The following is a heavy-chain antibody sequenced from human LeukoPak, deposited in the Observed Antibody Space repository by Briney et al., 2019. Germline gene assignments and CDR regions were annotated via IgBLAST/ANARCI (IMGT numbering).Heavy chain of an antibody. CDR1: GFTFSSYA. Sequence: GGSLRLSCAASGFTFSSYAMSWVRQAPGKGLEWVSAISGSGGSTYYADSVKGRFTISRDSSKNTLYLQMNSLRAEDTAVYYCAKTLRIAVAVDAFDIWGQGTMVTVSS. CDR2: ISGSGGST. V-gene: IGHV3-23*01. D-gene: IGHD6-19*01. J-gene: IGHJ3*02. CDR3: AKTLRIAVAVDAFDI.